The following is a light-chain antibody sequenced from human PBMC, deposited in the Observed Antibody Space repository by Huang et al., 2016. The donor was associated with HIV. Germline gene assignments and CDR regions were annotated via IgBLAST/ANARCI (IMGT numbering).Light chain of an antibody. CDR1: QSVSSSY. CDR3: QQYGSSYT. J-gene: IGKJ2*01. Sequence: EIVLTQSPVTLSLSPGERATLSCRASQSVSSSYLAWYRQRPCQAPRLVIHGTTNRATGSPYRVSGSGSGTDFTLTISRLEPEDFAVYYCQQYGSSYTFGQGTKLEIK. V-gene: IGKV3-20*01. CDR2: GTT.